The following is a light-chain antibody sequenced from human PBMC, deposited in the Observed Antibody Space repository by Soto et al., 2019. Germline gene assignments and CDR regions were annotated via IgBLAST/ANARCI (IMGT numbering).Light chain of an antibody. CDR3: SSYTATTTSYV. Sequence: QSALAQHASVSESPGQSITISCTGTNSAVGGYNYVSWYQQHPGKVPKLMIYDVSNRPSGVSNRFSGSKSGNTASLTISGLQAEDEADYYCSSYTATTTSYVFGTGTKLTVL. V-gene: IGLV2-14*03. CDR1: NSAVGGYNY. J-gene: IGLJ1*01. CDR2: DVS.